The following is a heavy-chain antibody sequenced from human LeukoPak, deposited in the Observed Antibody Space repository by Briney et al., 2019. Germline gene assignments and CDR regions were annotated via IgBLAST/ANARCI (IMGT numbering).Heavy chain of an antibody. CDR2: IIPIFGIA. CDR1: GGTFSSYA. V-gene: IGHV1-69*04. Sequence: SVKVSCKASGGTFSSYAISWVRQAPGQGLEWMGRIIPIFGIANYGQKFQGRVTITADKSTSTAYMELSSLRSEDTAVYYCARVGIDAFDIWGQGTMVTVSS. CDR3: ARVGIDAFDI. J-gene: IGHJ3*02.